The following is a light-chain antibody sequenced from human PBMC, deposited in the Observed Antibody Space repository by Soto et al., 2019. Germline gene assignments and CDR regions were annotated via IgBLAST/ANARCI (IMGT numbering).Light chain of an antibody. Sequence: EIVMTPSPAALSVSPRDRAHLSCSASQSVSTNVAWYQQKPGQGPRLLIYGASSRATGTPDRFSGSGSGTDFTLTINRPEPEDFALYYCQQYGSSPPTFGQGTKVDIK. CDR1: QSVSTN. J-gene: IGKJ1*01. CDR2: GAS. CDR3: QQYGSSPPT. V-gene: IGKV3-20*01.